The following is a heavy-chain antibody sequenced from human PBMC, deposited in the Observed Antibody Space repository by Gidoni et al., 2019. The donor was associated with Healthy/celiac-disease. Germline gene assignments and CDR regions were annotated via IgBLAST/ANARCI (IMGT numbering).Heavy chain of an antibody. CDR3: ARTELYDYGGNGDPSYFDY. CDR2: IIPILGIA. CDR1: GGTFSSYA. Sequence: QVQLVQSGAEVKKPGSSVKVSCKASGGTFSSYAISWVRQAPGQGLEWMGRIIPILGIANYAQKFQGRVTITADKSTSTAYMELSSLRSEDTAVYYCARTELYDYGGNGDPSYFDYWGQGTLVTVSS. J-gene: IGHJ4*02. D-gene: IGHD4-17*01. V-gene: IGHV1-69*09.